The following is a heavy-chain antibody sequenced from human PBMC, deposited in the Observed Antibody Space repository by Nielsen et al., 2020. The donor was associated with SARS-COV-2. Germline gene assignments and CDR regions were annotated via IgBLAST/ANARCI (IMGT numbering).Heavy chain of an antibody. V-gene: IGHV3-52*01. CDR3: ARDHDSSGYYPPPLGV. CDR1: GFTFSSSW. CDR2: IKCDGSEK. J-gene: IGHJ6*02. D-gene: IGHD3-22*01. Sequence: GGSLRLSCAASGFTFSSSWMHWVCQAPEKGLEWVADIKCDGSEKYYVDSVKGRLTISRDNAKNSLYLQVNSLRAEDTAVYYCARDHDSSGYYPPPLGVWGQGTTVTVSS.